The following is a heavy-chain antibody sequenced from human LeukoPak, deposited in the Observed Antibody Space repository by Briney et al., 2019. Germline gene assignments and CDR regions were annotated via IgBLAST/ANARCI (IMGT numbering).Heavy chain of an antibody. Sequence: GASVKVSCKASGYTFTSYGISWVRQAPGQGLEWMGWISAYNGNTNYAQKLQGRVTMTTDTSTSTAYMELRSLRSDDTAVYYCARTMAVAGTGGNFDYWGQGTLVTVSS. CDR3: ARTMAVAGTGGNFDY. V-gene: IGHV1-18*01. J-gene: IGHJ4*02. CDR1: GYTFTSYG. CDR2: ISAYNGNT. D-gene: IGHD6-19*01.